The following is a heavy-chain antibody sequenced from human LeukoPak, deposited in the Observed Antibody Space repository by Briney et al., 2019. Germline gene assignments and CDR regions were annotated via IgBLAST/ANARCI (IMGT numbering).Heavy chain of an antibody. D-gene: IGHD1-26*01. Sequence: GGSLRLSCAASGFTFSTYGMSWVRQAPGKGLEWVSGISGSGATIYYADSVKGRFTISRDNSKNTLYLQMNSLRAEDTAVYYCARGSSGSHDYWGQGTLVTVSS. J-gene: IGHJ4*02. CDR2: ISGSGATI. CDR3: ARGSSGSHDY. V-gene: IGHV3-23*01. CDR1: GFTFSTYG.